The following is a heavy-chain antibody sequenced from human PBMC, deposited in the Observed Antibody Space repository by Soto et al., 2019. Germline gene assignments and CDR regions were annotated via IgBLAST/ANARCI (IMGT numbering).Heavy chain of an antibody. CDR1: GGTFSSYT. D-gene: IGHD6-6*01. CDR3: AREDWGSSSSYNWFDP. V-gene: IGHV1-69*08. J-gene: IGHJ5*02. CDR2: IIPILGIA. Sequence: QVQLVQSGAEVKKPGSSVKVSCKASGGTFSSYTISWVRQAPGQGLEWMGRIIPILGIANYAQKFQGRVTISADKSTSTAYMELRSLRSEDTAVYYCAREDWGSSSSYNWFDPWGQGTLVTVSS.